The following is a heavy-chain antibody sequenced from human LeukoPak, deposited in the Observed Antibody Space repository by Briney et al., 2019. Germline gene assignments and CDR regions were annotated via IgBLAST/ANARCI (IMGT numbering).Heavy chain of an antibody. CDR2: IYYSGST. CDR3: AKYYDSSGYFY. J-gene: IGHJ4*02. CDR1: GGSFSGYY. D-gene: IGHD3-22*01. V-gene: IGHV4-34*01. Sequence: SETLSLTCAVYGGSFSGYYWSWIRQPPGKGLEWIGSIYYSGSTYYNPSLKSRVTISVDTSKNQFSLKLSSVTAADTAVYYCAKYYDSSGYFYWGQGTLVTVSS.